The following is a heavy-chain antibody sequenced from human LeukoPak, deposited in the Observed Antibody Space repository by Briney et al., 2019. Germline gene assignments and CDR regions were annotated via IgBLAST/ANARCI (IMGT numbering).Heavy chain of an antibody. Sequence: ASVKVSCKVSGYTLTELSMHWVRQAPGKGLEWMGGFDPEDGETIYAQKFQGRVTMTEDTSTDTAYMELSSLRSEDTAVYYCARDGRYYYEISGLQLDYWGQGTLVTVSS. CDR2: FDPEDGET. CDR3: ARDGRYYYEISGLQLDY. J-gene: IGHJ4*02. CDR1: GYTLTELS. V-gene: IGHV1-24*01. D-gene: IGHD3-22*01.